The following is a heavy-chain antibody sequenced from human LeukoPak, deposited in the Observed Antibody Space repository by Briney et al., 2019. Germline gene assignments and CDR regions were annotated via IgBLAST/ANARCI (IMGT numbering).Heavy chain of an antibody. CDR3: ARGCGDDCYGFDY. Sequence: PGGSLRLSCAASGFTFSSYEMNWVRQAPGKGLEWVSYISSSGSTIYYADSVKGRFTISRDNAKNSLYLQMNSLRAEDTAVYYCARGCGDDCYGFDYWGQGTLVTVSS. D-gene: IGHD2-21*02. CDR2: ISSSGSTI. V-gene: IGHV3-48*03. CDR1: GFTFSSYE. J-gene: IGHJ4*02.